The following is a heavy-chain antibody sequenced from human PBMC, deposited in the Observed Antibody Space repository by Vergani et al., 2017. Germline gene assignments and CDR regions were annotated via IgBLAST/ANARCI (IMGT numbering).Heavy chain of an antibody. D-gene: IGHD6-19*01. Sequence: QVQLVQSGAEVKKPGAFVKVSCKASGYTFTGYYMHWVRQAPGPGLEWMGWINPNSGGTKYAQKFQGRVTMTRDTSISTAYMELSRLRSDDTAVYYCAREPSIAGAGSNDYWGQGTLVTVSS. CDR2: INPNSGGT. CDR1: GYTFTGYY. J-gene: IGHJ4*02. V-gene: IGHV1-2*02. CDR3: AREPSIAGAGSNDY.